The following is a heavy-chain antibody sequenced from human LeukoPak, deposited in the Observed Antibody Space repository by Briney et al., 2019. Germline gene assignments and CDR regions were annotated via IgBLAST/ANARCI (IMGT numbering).Heavy chain of an antibody. CDR1: GYTFTGYY. Sequence: ASVKVSCKASGYTFTGYYMHWVRQAPGQGLEWMGWINPNSGGTNYAQKFQGRVTMTRDTSISTAYMELSRLRSDDTAVYYCARDRITMVRGSYYYYMDVWGKGTTVTVSS. CDR3: ARDRITMVRGSYYYYMDV. V-gene: IGHV1-2*02. J-gene: IGHJ6*03. D-gene: IGHD3-10*01. CDR2: INPNSGGT.